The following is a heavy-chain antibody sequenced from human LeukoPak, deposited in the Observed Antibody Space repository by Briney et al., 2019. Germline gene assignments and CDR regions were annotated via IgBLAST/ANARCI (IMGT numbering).Heavy chain of an antibody. CDR2: ISRGADT. D-gene: IGHD1-26*01. Sequence: GGSLRLSCAASGFDVMTNYMSWVRQAPGEGLEWVSVISRGADTYYADSVKGRFIIYRDNSKNTLYLQMNSLRAEDTAVYYCAKDIVGATTGYYYYYYYGMDVWGQGTTVTVSS. CDR1: GFDVMTNY. J-gene: IGHJ6*02. CDR3: AKDIVGATTGYYYYYYYGMDV. V-gene: IGHV3-66*01.